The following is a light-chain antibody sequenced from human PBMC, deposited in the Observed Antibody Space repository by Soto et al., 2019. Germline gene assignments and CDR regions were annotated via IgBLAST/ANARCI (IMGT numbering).Light chain of an antibody. CDR2: DAS. V-gene: IGKV3-11*01. J-gene: IGKJ5*01. CDR1: QSVSSY. Sequence: EMVLTQSPAPLSLSPGERATLSCRASQSVSSYLAWYQQKPGQAPRLLIYDASNRATGIPARFSGSGSGTDFTLTISSLEPEDFAVYYCQQRSNCPITFGQGTRLEIK. CDR3: QQRSNCPIT.